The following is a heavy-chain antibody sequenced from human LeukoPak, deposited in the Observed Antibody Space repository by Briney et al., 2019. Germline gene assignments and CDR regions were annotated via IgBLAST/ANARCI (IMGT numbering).Heavy chain of an antibody. CDR2: ITGRGDET. J-gene: IGHJ5*02. V-gene: IGHV3-23*01. CDR1: GFTFSSYW. D-gene: IGHD6-13*01. CDR3: AKGAAAGLVDWFDP. Sequence: GGSLRFSCAASGFTFSSYWMSWVRQAPGKGLEWVSSITGRGDETFYADSVKGRFSLSRDNSKNMLYLQMYSLGAEDTAIYYCAKGAAAGLVDWFDPWGQGTLVTVSS.